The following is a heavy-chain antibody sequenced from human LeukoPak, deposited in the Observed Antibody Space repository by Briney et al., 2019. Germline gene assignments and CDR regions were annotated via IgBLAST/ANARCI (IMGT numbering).Heavy chain of an antibody. CDR1: GYTLTELS. Sequence: ASVKVPCKVSGYTLTELSIHWVRQAPGKGLEWMGGFDPEHDETVYAQQFQGRVTMTDDTSTDTAHMELNSLRSEDTAMYYCATPTFSLRGPYWYFDLWGRGTLVTVSS. CDR2: FDPEHDET. CDR3: ATPTFSLRGPYWYFDL. J-gene: IGHJ2*01. V-gene: IGHV1-24*01. D-gene: IGHD2/OR15-2a*01.